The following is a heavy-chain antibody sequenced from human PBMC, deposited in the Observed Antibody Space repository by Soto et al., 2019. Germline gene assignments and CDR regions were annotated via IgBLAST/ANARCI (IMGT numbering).Heavy chain of an antibody. V-gene: IGHV4-4*07. D-gene: IGHD1-1*01. J-gene: IGHJ5*02. CDR2: IYATGTT. CDR1: GASISGYY. Sequence: QVQLQESGPGLVKPSETLSLTCTVSGASISGYYWSWIRKSAGKGLEWIGRIYATGTTDYNPTLKIRVIVSVDTSNKKFSLDLRSVTAADTAVYYCVRDGTKTLRDWFDPWGQGISVTVSS. CDR3: VRDGTKTLRDWFDP.